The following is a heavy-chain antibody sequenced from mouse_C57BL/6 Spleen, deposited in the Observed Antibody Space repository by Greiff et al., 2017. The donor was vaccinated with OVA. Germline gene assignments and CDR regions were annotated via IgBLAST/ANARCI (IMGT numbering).Heavy chain of an antibody. Sequence: VKLVESGPGLVQPSQSLSITCTVSGFSLTSYGVHWVRQSPGKGLEWLGVIWSGGSTDYHAAFISRPSISKDNSKSQVFFKMNSLQADDTAIYYCARDSHIAYAMDYWGQGTSVTGSA. D-gene: IGHD6-1*01. CDR2: IWSGGST. J-gene: IGHJ4*01. CDR3: ARDSHIAYAMDY. V-gene: IGHV2-2*01. CDR1: GFSLTSYG.